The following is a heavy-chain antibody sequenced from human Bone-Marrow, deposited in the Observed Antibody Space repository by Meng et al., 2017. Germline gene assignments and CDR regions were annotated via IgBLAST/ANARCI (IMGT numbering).Heavy chain of an antibody. Sequence: ASVKVSCKPSGYNFPDYYIHWVRRAPGQGLEWMGRINPKSGDTHYAQKFQARVTMTGDTSISTAYMELSGLRSDDTAMYYCARHKGWGPGYSSGWYESHPDYWGQGTLVTVSS. J-gene: IGHJ4*02. CDR3: ARHKGWGPGYSSGWYESHPDY. CDR1: GYNFPDYY. V-gene: IGHV1-2*06. D-gene: IGHD6-19*01. CDR2: INPKSGDT.